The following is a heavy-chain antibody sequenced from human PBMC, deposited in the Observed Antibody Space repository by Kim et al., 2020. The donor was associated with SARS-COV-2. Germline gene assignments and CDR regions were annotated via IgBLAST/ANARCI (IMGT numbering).Heavy chain of an antibody. J-gene: IGHJ6*02. CDR2: T. V-gene: IGHV3-23*01. Sequence: TDYADSVKGRFTISRDKSKNTLYLQMNGRRAEDTAVYYCAKEGFYYGMDVWGQGTTVTVSS. CDR3: AKEGFYYGMDV.